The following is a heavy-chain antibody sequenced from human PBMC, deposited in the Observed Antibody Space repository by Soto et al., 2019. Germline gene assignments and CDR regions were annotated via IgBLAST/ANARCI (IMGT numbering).Heavy chain of an antibody. Sequence: ASAKVSCKASGYTFTSYYMHWVRQAPGQGLEWMGIINPSGGSTSYAQKFQGRVTMTRDTSTSTVYMELSSLRSEDTAVYYCARDLGYSYGSYYYGMDVWGQGTTVTVSS. CDR3: ARDLGYSYGSYYYGMDV. CDR2: INPSGGST. CDR1: GYTFTSYY. V-gene: IGHV1-46*01. J-gene: IGHJ6*02. D-gene: IGHD5-18*01.